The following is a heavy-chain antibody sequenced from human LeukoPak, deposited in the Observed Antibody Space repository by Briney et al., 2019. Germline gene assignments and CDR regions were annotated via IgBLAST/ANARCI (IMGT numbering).Heavy chain of an antibody. CDR1: GFTFSNHG. CDR2: IEQDGSDK. V-gene: IGHV3-7*01. CDR3: ARSMGWRDTFDI. J-gene: IGHJ3*02. Sequence: GGSLRLSCAASGFTFSNHGMNWVRQAPGKGLEWMANIEQDGSDKYYVDSVKGRFTVSRDNAKNSLYLQMSSLRAEDTAIYYCARSMGWRDTFDIWGQGTMVTVSS. D-gene: IGHD6-19*01.